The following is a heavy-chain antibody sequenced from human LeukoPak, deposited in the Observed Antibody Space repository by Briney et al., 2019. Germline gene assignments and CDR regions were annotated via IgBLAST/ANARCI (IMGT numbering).Heavy chain of an antibody. V-gene: IGHV1-18*04. CDR1: GYTFITYY. Sequence: ASVKVSCKASGYTFITYYMHWVRQAPGQGLEWMGWISAYNGNTNYAQKLQGRVTMTTDTSTSTAYMELRSLRSDDTAVYYCARGLYGDYTLWGQGTLVTVSS. J-gene: IGHJ4*02. D-gene: IGHD4-17*01. CDR2: ISAYNGNT. CDR3: ARGLYGDYTL.